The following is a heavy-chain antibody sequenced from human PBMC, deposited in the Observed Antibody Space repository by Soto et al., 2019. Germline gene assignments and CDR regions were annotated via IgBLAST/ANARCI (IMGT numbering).Heavy chain of an antibody. CDR2: ISYTGSNK. CDR1: GFTFSNYA. J-gene: IGHJ2*01. D-gene: IGHD4-17*01. Sequence: LQLVESGGGVVQPGRSLRLSCAASGFTFSNYAIHWVRQAPGKGLEWITLISYTGSNKYYAGSVKGRFTISRDNSKNTLYLQMNSLTAEDTAVYYCARDARTTVNERGVWYFDLWGRGTLVTVSS. V-gene: IGHV3-30-3*01. CDR3: ARDARTTVNERGVWYFDL.